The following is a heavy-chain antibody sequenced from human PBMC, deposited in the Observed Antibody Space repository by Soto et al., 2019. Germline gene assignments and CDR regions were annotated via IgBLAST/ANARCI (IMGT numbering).Heavy chain of an antibody. V-gene: IGHV4-30-4*01. CDR1: GGSISSGDYY. CDR3: ARTMVRGVPRFDY. CDR2: IYYSGST. Sequence: QVQLQESGPGLVKPSQTLSLTCTVSGGSISSGDYYWSWIRQPPGKGLEWIGYIYYSGSTYYNPSHKSRVTRSGDTSKNQFSLKLSSVTAADTAVYYCARTMVRGVPRFDYWGQGTLVTVSS. D-gene: IGHD3-10*01. J-gene: IGHJ4*02.